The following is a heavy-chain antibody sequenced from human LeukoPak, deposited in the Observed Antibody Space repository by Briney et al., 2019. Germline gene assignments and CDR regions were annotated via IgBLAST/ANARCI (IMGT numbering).Heavy chain of an antibody. Sequence: ASVKVSCKASGYTFIDYFIHWMRQTPGQGLEWLGWINHNSGVKRYAQKFQDRVTMNRDTAADMELSSLKSDDTAVYYCVRAVSGTLGGAFDIWGQGTAVTVSS. J-gene: IGHJ3*02. CDR2: INHNSGVK. CDR1: GYTFIDYF. D-gene: IGHD1-7*01. V-gene: IGHV1-2*02. CDR3: VRAVSGTLGGAFDI.